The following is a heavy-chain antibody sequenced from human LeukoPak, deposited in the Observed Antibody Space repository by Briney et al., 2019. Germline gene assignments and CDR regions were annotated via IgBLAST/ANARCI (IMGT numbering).Heavy chain of an antibody. CDR3: ARDRRRIGRGVNPPYYYYGMDV. CDR1: GGTFSSYA. J-gene: IGHJ6*02. D-gene: IGHD3-10*01. V-gene: IGHV1-69*13. Sequence: ASVKASCKASGGTFSSYAISWVRQAPGQGLEWMGGIIPIFGTANYAQKFQGRVTITADESTSTAYMELSSLRSEDTAVYYCARDRRRIGRGVNPPYYYYGMDVWGQGTTVTVSS. CDR2: IIPIFGTA.